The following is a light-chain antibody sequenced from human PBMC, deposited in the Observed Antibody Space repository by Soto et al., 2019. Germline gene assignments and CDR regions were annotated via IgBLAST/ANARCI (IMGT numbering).Light chain of an antibody. CDR2: GVS. CDR3: LQDHNYPRT. Sequence: AIQMTQSPSSLSASVGDRVTITCRASQDIRNELGWYQQKPGKAPKALIYGVSNLQSGVPSRFSGSGSGTDFTLTISSLQPEDVAVYYCLQDHNYPRTFGQGTKVEIK. J-gene: IGKJ1*01. V-gene: IGKV1-6*01. CDR1: QDIRNE.